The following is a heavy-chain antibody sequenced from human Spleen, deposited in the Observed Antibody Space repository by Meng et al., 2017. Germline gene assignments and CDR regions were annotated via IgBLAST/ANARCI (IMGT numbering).Heavy chain of an antibody. CDR1: GGSVCDYY. Sequence: VQLQQWGAGLLKPSETLSLTCVGSGGSVCDYYWSWIRQPPGKGLEWIGEINHSGSTNYNPSLESRATISVDTSQNNLSLKLSSVTAADSAVYYCARGPTTMAHDFDYWGQGTLVTVSS. CDR2: INHSGST. V-gene: IGHV4-34*01. J-gene: IGHJ4*02. D-gene: IGHD4-11*01. CDR3: ARGPTTMAHDFDY.